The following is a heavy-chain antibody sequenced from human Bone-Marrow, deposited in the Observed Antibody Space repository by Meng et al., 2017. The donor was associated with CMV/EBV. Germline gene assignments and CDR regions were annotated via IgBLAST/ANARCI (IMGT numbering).Heavy chain of an antibody. J-gene: IGHJ1*01. CDR2: ISSSSNDI. V-gene: IGHV3-21*01. CDR1: GFTFSSYS. CDR3: ARESLGPHLAEH. Sequence: GESLKISCAASGFTFSSYSMNWVRQAPGKGLEWVSSISSSSNDIYYADSVKGRFTISRDTAENSLYLQMNSLRVEDTAVYNCARESLGPHLAEHWGQGTLISVAS. D-gene: IGHD6-19*01.